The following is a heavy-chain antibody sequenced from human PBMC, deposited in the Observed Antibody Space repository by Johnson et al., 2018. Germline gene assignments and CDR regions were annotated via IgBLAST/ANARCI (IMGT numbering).Heavy chain of an antibody. J-gene: IGHJ5*02. CDR3: ARAGYCSSTSCYENWFDP. V-gene: IGHV1-69*12. CDR1: GGTFSSYA. CDR2: IIPIFGTA. D-gene: IGHD2-2*01. Sequence: QVQLVQSGAEVKKPGSSVKVSCKASGGTFSSYAISWVRQAPGQGLEWMGGIIPIFGTANYAQKFQGRVTITADESTRTAYMELSSLRTEDTAVYYCARAGYCSSTSCYENWFDPWGQGTLVTVSS.